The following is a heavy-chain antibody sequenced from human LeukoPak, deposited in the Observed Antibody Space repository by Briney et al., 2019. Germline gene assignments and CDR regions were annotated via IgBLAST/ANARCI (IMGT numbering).Heavy chain of an antibody. CDR3: AGAQRGYTHGYLGGGYFDY. J-gene: IGHJ4*02. D-gene: IGHD5-18*01. CDR2: ISNGGSS. CDR1: GGSISGYY. Sequence: SETLSLTCTVSGGSISGYYWSWVRQPPGKGLEWIVYISNGGSSSYNPSLKSRGTMSVDTSKRQFSLNLTSVTAADTAVYYCAGAQRGYTHGYLGGGYFDYWGQGTLVTVSS. V-gene: IGHV4-59*12.